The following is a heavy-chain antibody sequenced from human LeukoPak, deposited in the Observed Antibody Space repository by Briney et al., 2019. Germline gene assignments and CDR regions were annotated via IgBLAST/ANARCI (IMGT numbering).Heavy chain of an antibody. CDR3: ARDRAGRKAWVEFDP. Sequence: GGSLRLSCAASGITVSQNDMTWVRQAPGRGLEWVSLIYADGATHYADSVKGRFTISRDNSKNTVYLEMNSLRPEDTAVYFCARDRAGRKAWVEFDPWGQGTLVTVSS. CDR1: GITVSQND. V-gene: IGHV3-66*02. J-gene: IGHJ5*02. D-gene: IGHD3-10*01. CDR2: IYADGAT.